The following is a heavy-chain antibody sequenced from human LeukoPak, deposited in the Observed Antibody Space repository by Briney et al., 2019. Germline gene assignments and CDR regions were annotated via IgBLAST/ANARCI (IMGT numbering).Heavy chain of an antibody. Sequence: PSETLSLTCTVSGGSISSGSYYWSWIWQPPGKGLEWIGYIYYSGSTNYNPSLKSRVTISVDTSKNQFSLKLSSVTAADTAVYYCARALGIVGATTFDYWGQGTLVTVSS. CDR2: IYYSGST. D-gene: IGHD1-26*01. V-gene: IGHV4-61*01. J-gene: IGHJ4*02. CDR3: ARALGIVGATTFDY. CDR1: GGSISSGSYY.